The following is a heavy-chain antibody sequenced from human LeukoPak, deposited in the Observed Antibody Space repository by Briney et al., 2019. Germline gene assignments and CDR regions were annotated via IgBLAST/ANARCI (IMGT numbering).Heavy chain of an antibody. CDR3: ARDIVVVPLVMGWFDP. J-gene: IGHJ5*02. D-gene: IGHD2-2*01. Sequence: QPGRSLRLSCAASGFTFDDYAMHWVRQVPGKGLEWVSGISWNSGNLGYADSVKGRFTISRDNAKNSLYLQMSSLRAEDTAVYYCARDIVVVPLVMGWFDPWGQGTLVTVSS. CDR1: GFTFDDYA. V-gene: IGHV3-9*01. CDR2: ISWNSGNL.